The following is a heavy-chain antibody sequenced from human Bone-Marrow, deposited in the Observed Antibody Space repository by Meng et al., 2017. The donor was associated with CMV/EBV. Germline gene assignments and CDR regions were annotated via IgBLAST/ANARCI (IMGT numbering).Heavy chain of an antibody. J-gene: IGHJ6*01. Sequence: SLKISCAASGFNFEDYTMHWVRQSPGKGLEWVSGITRNSGSIGYADSVKGRFTISRDNPKNSLYLQMNSLRTEDTAFYFCAKDMVLYGDLFSHYYGMDVWGQGTTVTFSS. CDR3: AKDMVLYGDLFSHYYGMDV. CDR1: GFNFEDYT. V-gene: IGHV3-9*01. D-gene: IGHD4-17*01. CDR2: ITRNSGSI.